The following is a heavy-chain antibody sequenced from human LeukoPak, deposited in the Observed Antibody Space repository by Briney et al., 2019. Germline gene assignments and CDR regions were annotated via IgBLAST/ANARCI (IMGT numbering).Heavy chain of an antibody. CDR2: ITWNGGSI. J-gene: IGHJ4*02. D-gene: IGHD4-17*01. CDR1: GFTFEDYG. CDR3: ARDYARPDY. V-gene: IGHV3-20*04. Sequence: GGSLRLSCAASGFTFEDYGMSWVRQAPGKGLEWVSGITWNGGSIGYADSVKGRFTMSRDNAKNSLYLQVDSLKTEDTALYYCARDYARPDYWGQGTLVTVSS.